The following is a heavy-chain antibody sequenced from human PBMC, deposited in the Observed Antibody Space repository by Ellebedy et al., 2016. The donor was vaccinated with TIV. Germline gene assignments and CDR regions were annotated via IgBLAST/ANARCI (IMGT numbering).Heavy chain of an antibody. CDR2: INHSGST. Sequence: MPSETLSLTCAVYGGSFTSYYWSWIRQPPGKGLEWIGEINHSGSTNYNPSLKSRVSISVDTSKNQFSLKLTSVTAADTAVYYCARVSNLKGADYWGQGTLVTVSS. CDR3: ARVSNLKGADY. CDR1: GGSFTSYY. V-gene: IGHV4-34*01. D-gene: IGHD3-16*01. J-gene: IGHJ4*02.